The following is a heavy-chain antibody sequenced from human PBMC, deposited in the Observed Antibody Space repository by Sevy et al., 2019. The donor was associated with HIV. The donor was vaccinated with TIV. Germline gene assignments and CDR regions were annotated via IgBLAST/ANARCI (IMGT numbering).Heavy chain of an antibody. CDR2: VGPAGDT. Sequence: GGSLRPPCAASGFTSITYDMHWVRPVTGKGLEWVSGVGPAGDTFYPGSVKGRFTISRENAKNSLYLQMNNLRAGDTAVYYCTRSGGYSDYGMDVWGQGTTVTVSS. CDR1: GFTSITYD. D-gene: IGHD5-12*01. J-gene: IGHJ6*02. CDR3: TRSGGYSDYGMDV. V-gene: IGHV3-13*01.